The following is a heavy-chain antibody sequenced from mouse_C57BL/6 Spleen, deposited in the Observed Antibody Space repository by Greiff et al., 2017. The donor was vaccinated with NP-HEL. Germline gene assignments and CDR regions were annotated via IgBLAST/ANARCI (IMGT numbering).Heavy chain of an antibody. Sequence: VQLQQSGAELVRPGTSVKVSCKASGYAFTNYLIEWVKQRPGQGLEWIGVINPGSGGTNYNEKFKGKATLTADKSSSTAYMQLSSLTSEDSAVYFCARGSITTVVNYFDYWGQGTTLTVSS. J-gene: IGHJ2*01. CDR3: ARGSITTVVNYFDY. D-gene: IGHD1-1*01. CDR1: GYAFTNYL. CDR2: INPGSGGT. V-gene: IGHV1-54*01.